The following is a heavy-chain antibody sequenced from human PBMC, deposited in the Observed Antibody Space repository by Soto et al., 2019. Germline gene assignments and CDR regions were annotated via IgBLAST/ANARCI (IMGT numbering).Heavy chain of an antibody. V-gene: IGHV4-39*01. CDR3: ARHRGYCSSTSCPIRWFDP. J-gene: IGHJ5*02. Sequence: SETLSLTCTVSGGSISISSYYWGCIRQPPGKGLEWIGSIYYSGSTYYNPSLKSRVTISVDTSKNQFSLKLSSVTAADTAVYYCARHRGYCSSTSCPIRWFDPWGQGTLVTVSS. CDR1: GGSISISSYY. D-gene: IGHD2-2*01. CDR2: IYYSGST.